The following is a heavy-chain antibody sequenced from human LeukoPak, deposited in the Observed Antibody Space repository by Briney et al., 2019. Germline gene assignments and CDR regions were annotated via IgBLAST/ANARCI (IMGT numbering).Heavy chain of an antibody. CDR1: GGSISSYY. J-gene: IGHJ4*02. CDR2: IYYSGST. D-gene: IGHD2-2*01. V-gene: IGHV4-59*01. Sequence: PSETLSLTCTVSGGSISSYYWSWIRQPPGKGLEWIGYIYYSGSTNYNPSLKSRVTISVGTSKNQFSLKLSSVTAADTAVYYCARGNVVVPAVVYWGQGTLVTVSS. CDR3: ARGNVVVPAVVY.